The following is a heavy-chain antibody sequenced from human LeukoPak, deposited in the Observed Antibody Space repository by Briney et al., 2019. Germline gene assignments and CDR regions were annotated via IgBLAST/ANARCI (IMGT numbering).Heavy chain of an antibody. J-gene: IGHJ6*03. CDR1: GGSISGSSYY. D-gene: IGHD3-22*01. CDR3: ARGITMIHYSRYYYMDV. Sequence: PSETLSLTCTVSGGSISGSSYYWGWIRQPPGKGLEWIGYIYYSGTTIYNPSLKSRLTISLDTSKNQFSLKLSSVTAADTAVYYCARGITMIHYSRYYYMDVWGKGTTVTVSS. CDR2: IYYSGTT. V-gene: IGHV4-61*05.